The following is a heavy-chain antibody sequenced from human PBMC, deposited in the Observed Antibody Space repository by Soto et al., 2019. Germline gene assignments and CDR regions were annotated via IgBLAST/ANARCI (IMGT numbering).Heavy chain of an antibody. CDR3: ARDTVGTTVVDWYFDL. V-gene: IGHV3-48*02. Sequence: GGSLRLSCAASGFTFSSYSMNWVRQAPGKGLEWVSYISSSSSTIYYADSVKGRFTISRDNAKNSLYLQMNSLRDEDTAVYYCARDTVGTTVVDWYFDLWGRGTLVTVS. CDR1: GFTFSSYS. D-gene: IGHD4-17*01. CDR2: ISSSSSTI. J-gene: IGHJ2*01.